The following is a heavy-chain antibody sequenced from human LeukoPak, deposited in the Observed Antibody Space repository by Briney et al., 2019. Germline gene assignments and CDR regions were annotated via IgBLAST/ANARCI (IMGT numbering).Heavy chain of an antibody. CDR1: GGSIIDVNSY. CDR2: VFHNGAT. Sequence: SETLSLTCTVSGGSIIDVNSYWTWIRQPPGKGLEWIASVFHNGATYYTPTLRSRLTISVDSSNNQFTLRLSSVTAADSAVYFCARRGFGYSVDVWGQGTMVTVSS. J-gene: IGHJ6*02. V-gene: IGHV4-39*01. D-gene: IGHD3-16*01. CDR3: ARRGFGYSVDV.